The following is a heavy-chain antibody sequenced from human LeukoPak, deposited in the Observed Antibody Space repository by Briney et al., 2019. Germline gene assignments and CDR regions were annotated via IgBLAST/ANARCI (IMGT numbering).Heavy chain of an antibody. CDR3: ARGRSITIFGEGRGIDY. D-gene: IGHD3-3*01. CDR1: GGSFSGYY. Sequence: SETLSLTCAVYGGSFSGYYWSGIRQPPGKGLEWIGEINHSGSTNYNPSLKSRVTISVDTSKNQFSLKLSSVTAADTAVYYCARGRSITIFGEGRGIDYWGQGTLVTVSS. V-gene: IGHV4-34*01. CDR2: INHSGST. J-gene: IGHJ4*02.